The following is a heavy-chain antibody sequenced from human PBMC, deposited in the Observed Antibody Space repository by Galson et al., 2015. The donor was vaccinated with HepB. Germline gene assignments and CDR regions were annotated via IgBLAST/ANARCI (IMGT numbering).Heavy chain of an antibody. CDR2: IRANGGET. Sequence: SLRLSCAASGFTFSSYAMNWVRQAPGKGLEWVSSIRANGGETYDANSVRGRFTISRDNSKNTLYLQMNSLRADDTAVYYCTKGGYYDFWSGYSGHYFDSWGQGTLVTVSS. CDR3: TKGGYYDFWSGYSGHYFDS. D-gene: IGHD3-3*01. V-gene: IGHV3-23*01. CDR1: GFTFSSYA. J-gene: IGHJ4*02.